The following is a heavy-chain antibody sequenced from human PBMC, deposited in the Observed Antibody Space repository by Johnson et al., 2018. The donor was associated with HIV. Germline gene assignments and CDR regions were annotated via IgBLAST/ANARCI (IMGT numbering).Heavy chain of an antibody. CDR2: IIYPDDTM. D-gene: IGHD6-19*01. Sequence: VQLVESGGGLVQPGGSLRLSCAASGFIFDDYFMSWVRQAPGKGLEWVLIIYPDDTMYYAAAVKGRFIIFRDNGKNFLYLQMNTLRAEDTALYYCERGGPYSSGWSGGGAFDIWGQGTMVTVSS. J-gene: IGHJ3*02. CDR3: ERGGPYSSGWSGGGAFDI. CDR1: GFIFDDYF. V-gene: IGHV3-20*04.